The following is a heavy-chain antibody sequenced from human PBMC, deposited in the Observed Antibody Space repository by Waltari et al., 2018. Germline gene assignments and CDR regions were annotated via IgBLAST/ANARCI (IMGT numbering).Heavy chain of an antibody. CDR1: GGSISSYY. D-gene: IGHD3-22*01. CDR3: ARVYDTSGTYYFDY. J-gene: IGHJ4*02. Sequence: QVQLQESGPGLVKPSETLSLTCTVSGGSISSYYWSWIRQPPGKGLEWIGYIYYSGSTNYNPSLKSRVTISVDTSKNQFSLKLSSVTAADTALYYCARVYDTSGTYYFDYWGQGTLVTVSS. CDR2: IYYSGST. V-gene: IGHV4-59*01.